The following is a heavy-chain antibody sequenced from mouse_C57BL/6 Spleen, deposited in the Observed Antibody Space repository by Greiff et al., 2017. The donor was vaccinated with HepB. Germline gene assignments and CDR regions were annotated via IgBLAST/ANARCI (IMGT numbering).Heavy chain of an antibody. CDR1: GYTFTDYY. Sequence: EVQLQQSGPVLVKPGASVKMSCKASGYTFTDYYMNWVKQSHGKSLEWIGVINPYNGGTSYNQKFKGKATLTVDKSSSTAYMELNSLTSEDSAVYFCARRYCYGSSSWFAYWGQGTLVTVSA. J-gene: IGHJ3*01. D-gene: IGHD1-1*01. CDR2: INPYNGGT. V-gene: IGHV1-19*01. CDR3: ARRYCYGSSSWFAY.